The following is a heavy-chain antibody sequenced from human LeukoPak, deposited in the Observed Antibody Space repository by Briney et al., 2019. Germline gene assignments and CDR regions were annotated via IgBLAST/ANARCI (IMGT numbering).Heavy chain of an antibody. CDR1: GFTLRTSA. D-gene: IGHD3-3*01. CDR2: IVVGSGNT. V-gene: IGHV1-58*01. CDR3: AGTYDFWSGYSS. Sequence: SVKVSCKASGFTLRTSAVQWVRQARGQLLEWIGWIVVGSGNTNCAEKFQGRVSITRDTSTSTASMELSSLRSEDTAVYYCAGTYDFWSGYSSWGQGTLVTVSS. J-gene: IGHJ4*02.